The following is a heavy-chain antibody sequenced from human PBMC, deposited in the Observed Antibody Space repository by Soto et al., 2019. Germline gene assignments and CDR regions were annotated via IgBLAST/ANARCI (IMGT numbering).Heavy chain of an antibody. V-gene: IGHV3-23*01. CDR3: ARDYYDSSGYYFGYYYYGMDV. CDR1: EFTFSNYA. CDR2: ISYGGGTT. J-gene: IGHJ6*02. D-gene: IGHD3-22*01. Sequence: GGSLRLSCAASEFTFSNYAMSWVRQAPGKGLEWVSAISYGGGTTYYADSVKGRFTISRDNSKNTLYLQMNSLRAEDTALYYCARDYYDSSGYYFGYYYYGMDVWGQGTTVTVSS.